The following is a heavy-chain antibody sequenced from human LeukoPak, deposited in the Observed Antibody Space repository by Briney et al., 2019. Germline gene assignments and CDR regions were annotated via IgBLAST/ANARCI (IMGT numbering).Heavy chain of an antibody. CDR1: GFTVSSNY. Sequence: GGSLRLSCAASGFTVSSNYMSWVRQASGKGLEWVSSISSSSSYIYYADSVKGRFTISRDNAKNSLYLQMNSLRAEDTAVYYCARETLSPAPFDYWGQGTLVTVSS. V-gene: IGHV3-21*01. CDR2: ISSSSSYI. J-gene: IGHJ4*02. D-gene: IGHD2-2*01. CDR3: ARETLSPAPFDY.